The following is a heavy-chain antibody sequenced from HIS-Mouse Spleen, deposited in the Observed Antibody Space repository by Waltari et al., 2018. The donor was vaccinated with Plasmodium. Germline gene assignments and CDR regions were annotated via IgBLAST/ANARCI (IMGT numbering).Heavy chain of an antibody. Sequence: QVQLQESGPGLVKPSETLSLTCTVSGGSVSSGSYYWSWIRQPPGKGLELIGYSYYSGSTNYNPALKSRGTISVDTSKNQFSLKLSSVTAADTAVYYCARDLPGAEGYFDLWGRGTLVTVSS. CDR2: SYYSGST. CDR3: ARDLPGAEGYFDL. J-gene: IGHJ2*01. D-gene: IGHD3-10*01. V-gene: IGHV4-61*01. CDR1: GGSVSSGSYY.